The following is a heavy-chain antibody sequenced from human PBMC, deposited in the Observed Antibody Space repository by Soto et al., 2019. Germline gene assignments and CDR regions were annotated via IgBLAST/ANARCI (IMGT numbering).Heavy chain of an antibody. J-gene: IGHJ6*03. CDR2: FDPEDGET. CDR3: ARIVVVPAAGGGYYYYMDV. CDR1: GYTLTELS. Sequence: ASVKVSCKVSGYTLTELSMHWVRQAPGKGLEWMGGFDPEDGETIYAQKFQGRVTMTEDTSTDTAYMELSSLRSEDTAVYYCARIVVVPAAGGGYYYYMDVWGKGTTVTVSS. D-gene: IGHD2-2*01. V-gene: IGHV1-24*01.